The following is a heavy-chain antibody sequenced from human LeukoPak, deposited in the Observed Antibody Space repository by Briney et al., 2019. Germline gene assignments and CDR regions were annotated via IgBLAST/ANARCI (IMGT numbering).Heavy chain of an antibody. CDR2: INEDGYEK. V-gene: IGHV3-7*03. D-gene: IGHD7-27*01. CDR3: AKDPGDKDIDRWFDP. CDR1: GFPLTTYW. Sequence: GGSLRLSCAATGFPLTTYWMSWVRQAPGKGLEWVANINEDGYEKYYVGSVKGRFIISRDNAKNSLYLHMSGLRVEDTAVYYCAKDPGDKDIDRWFDPWGQGTLVTVSS. J-gene: IGHJ5*02.